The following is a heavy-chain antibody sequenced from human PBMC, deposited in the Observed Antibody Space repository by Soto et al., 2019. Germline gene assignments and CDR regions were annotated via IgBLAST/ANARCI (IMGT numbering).Heavy chain of an antibody. V-gene: IGHV4-59*01. CDR2: IYYSGST. J-gene: IGHJ6*02. Sequence: SETLSLTCTVSGVSISSYYWSWIRQPPGKGLEWIGYIYYSGSTNYNPSLKSRVTISVDTSKNQFSLKLSSVTAADTAVYYCARLSYGGIKYYYYYYGMDVWGQGTTVTVSS. D-gene: IGHD4-17*01. CDR3: ARLSYGGIKYYYYYYGMDV. CDR1: GVSISSYY.